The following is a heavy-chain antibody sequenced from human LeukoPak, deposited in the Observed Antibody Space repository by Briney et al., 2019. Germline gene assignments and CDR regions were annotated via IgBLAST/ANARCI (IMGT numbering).Heavy chain of an antibody. D-gene: IGHD5-18*01. V-gene: IGHV4-59*01. CDR3: ARGSFSGIRLVPFDY. CDR1: GGSLSSYY. J-gene: IGHJ4*02. CDR2: IYYSGST. Sequence: PSETLSLTCTVSGGSLSSYYWSWIRQPPGKGLEWIGYIYYSGSTNYNPSLKSRVTISVDTSKNQFSVKLSSVTAADTAVYYCARGSFSGIRLVPFDYWGQGTLVTVSS.